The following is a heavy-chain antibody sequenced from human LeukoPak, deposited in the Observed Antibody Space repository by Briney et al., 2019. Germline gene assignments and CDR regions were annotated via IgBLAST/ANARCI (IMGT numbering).Heavy chain of an antibody. J-gene: IGHJ3*02. Sequence: PGGSLRLSCAASGFTFSSYSMNWVRQAPGKGLEWVSSISSGSSYIYYADSVKGRFTISRDNAKNSLYLQMNSLRAEDTAVYYCARDGDYHDSRGDAFDIWGQGAMVTVAS. V-gene: IGHV3-21*01. CDR2: ISSGSSYI. CDR1: GFTFSSYS. D-gene: IGHD3-22*01. CDR3: ARDGDYHDSRGDAFDI.